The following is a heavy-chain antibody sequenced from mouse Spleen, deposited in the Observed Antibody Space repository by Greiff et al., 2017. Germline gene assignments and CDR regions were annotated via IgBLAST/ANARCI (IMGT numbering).Heavy chain of an antibody. CDR1: GFSLTSYA. CDR3: ARNYYGYDPYAMDY. V-gene: IGHV2-9-1*01. J-gene: IGHJ4*01. Sequence: QVQLQQSGPGLVAPSQSLSITCTVSGFSLTSYAISWVRQPPGKGLEWLGVIWTGGGTNYNSALKSRLSISKDNSKSQVFLKMNSLQTDDTARYYCARNYYGYDPYAMDYWGQGTSVTVSS. D-gene: IGHD2-2*01. CDR2: IWTGGGT.